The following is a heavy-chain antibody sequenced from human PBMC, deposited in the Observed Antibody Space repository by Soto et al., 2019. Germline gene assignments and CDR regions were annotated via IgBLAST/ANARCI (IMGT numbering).Heavy chain of an antibody. J-gene: IGHJ4*02. CDR3: ARDGSSSSHYFDY. CDR1: GFTFSSYS. D-gene: IGHD6-13*01. Sequence: GGSLRLSCAASGFTFSSYSMNWVRQAPGKGLEWVSYISSSSTIYYADSVKGRFTISRDNAKNSLYLQMNSLRAEDTAVYYCARDGSSSSHYFDYWGQGTLVTVSS. V-gene: IGHV3-48*04. CDR2: ISSSSTI.